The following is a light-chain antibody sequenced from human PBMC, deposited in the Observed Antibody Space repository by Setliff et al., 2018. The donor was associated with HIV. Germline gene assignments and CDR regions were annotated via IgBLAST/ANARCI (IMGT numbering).Light chain of an antibody. V-gene: IGLV2-11*01. Sequence: QSVLAQPRSVSGSPGQSVTISCTGTSSDIGGYNYVSWYQQHPGKAPKLMIYDVTKRPSGVPDRFSGSKSGNTASLTISGLQADDEADYYCCSYAGSYTLVFGGGT. CDR1: SSDIGGYNY. CDR2: DVT. J-gene: IGLJ2*01. CDR3: CSYAGSYTLV.